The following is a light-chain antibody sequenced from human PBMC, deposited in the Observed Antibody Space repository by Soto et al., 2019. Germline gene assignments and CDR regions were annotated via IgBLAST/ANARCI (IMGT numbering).Light chain of an antibody. J-gene: IGLJ1*01. Sequence: QSALTQPASLSVSPGQSTTISCTGTSSDVGGYNYVSWYQQYPGKAPKLMIYDVSNRPSGVSNRFSGSKSGNTASLTISGLQAEDEADYYCSSYTISNTLVFGSGTKVTVL. V-gene: IGLV2-14*01. CDR2: DVS. CDR3: SSYTISNTLV. CDR1: SSDVGGYNY.